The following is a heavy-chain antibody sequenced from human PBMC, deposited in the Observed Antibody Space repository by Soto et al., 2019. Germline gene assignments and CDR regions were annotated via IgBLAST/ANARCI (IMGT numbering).Heavy chain of an antibody. CDR3: VRYDRINMKPYSPEGFHI. J-gene: IGHJ3*02. D-gene: IGHD3-3*02. CDR1: GDSISSSNSH. CDR2: VYYGGAIFYSGNI. Sequence: SENLSLTCTVSGDSISSSNSHWGWTRQPPGKGLEYIGSVYYGGAIFYSGNIYYNPSLKSRVTISVDTSKNQFSLRLSSVTAADTGVYYCVRYDRINMKPYSPEGFHIWGQGTMVTVSS. V-gene: IGHV4-39*01.